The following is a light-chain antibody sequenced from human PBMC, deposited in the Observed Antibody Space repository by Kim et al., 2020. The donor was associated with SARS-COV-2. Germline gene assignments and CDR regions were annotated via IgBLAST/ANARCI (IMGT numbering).Light chain of an antibody. CDR3: ATHDESQVV. J-gene: IGLJ3*02. CDR2: GDD. V-gene: IGLV1-44*01. CDR1: ISNIGSNT. Sequence: PGQRVTIFCSGSISNIGSNTVTWYQQLPGAAPKLLIYGDDLRPPRVPARFSGSKSGTSASLAISGLQSEDEADYYCATHDESQVVFGGGTQLTVL.